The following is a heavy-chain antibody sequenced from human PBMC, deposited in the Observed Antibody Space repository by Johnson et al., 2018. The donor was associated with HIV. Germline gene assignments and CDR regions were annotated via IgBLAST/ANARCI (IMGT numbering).Heavy chain of an antibody. Sequence: QVQLVESGGGWVQPGRSLRVSCAASGFTFSSYAMHWVRQAPGKGLEWVAVISYDGSNKYYADSVKGRFTISRDNSKNTLSLQMISLRAVDTAMYYCAKARSLLDYGGFDAFDIWGQGTLVIVSS. D-gene: IGHD4-23*01. CDR1: GFTFSSYA. V-gene: IGHV3-30-3*01. CDR2: ISYDGSNK. CDR3: AKARSLLDYGGFDAFDI. J-gene: IGHJ3*02.